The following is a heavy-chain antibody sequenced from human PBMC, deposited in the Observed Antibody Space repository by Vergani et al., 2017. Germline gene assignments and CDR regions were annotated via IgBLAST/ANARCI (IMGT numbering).Heavy chain of an antibody. V-gene: IGHV3-48*01. CDR3: ATSRSAEPYY. CDR1: GFDFSAYS. Sequence: EVQLVESGGGLVKPGGSLRISCEASGFDFSAYSMNWVRQAPGKGLEWISYISSSSDAIYYADSLRGRFTVSRDNAQNSLFLQMNSLRAEDTAVYFCATSRSAEPYYWRRGTLVAVSS. CDR2: ISSSSDAI. D-gene: IGHD6-6*01. J-gene: IGHJ4*02.